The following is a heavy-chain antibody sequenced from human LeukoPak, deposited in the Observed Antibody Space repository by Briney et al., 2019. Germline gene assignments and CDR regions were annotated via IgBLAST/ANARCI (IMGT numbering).Heavy chain of an antibody. Sequence: GGSLRLSCAASGFTFSSYAMSWVRQAPGKGLEWVSYISGGGDTISYADSVKGRFTISRDNARTSLYLQMNSLRAEDTAVYFCARDWADDMQWLNPSFDIWGQGTMVTVSS. J-gene: IGHJ3*02. CDR1: GFTFSSYA. CDR3: ARDWADDMQWLNPSFDI. CDR2: ISGGGDTI. V-gene: IGHV3-48*04. D-gene: IGHD6-19*01.